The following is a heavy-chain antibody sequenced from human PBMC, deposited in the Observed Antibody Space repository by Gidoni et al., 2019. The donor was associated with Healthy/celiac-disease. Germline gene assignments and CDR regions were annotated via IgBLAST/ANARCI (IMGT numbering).Heavy chain of an antibody. CDR3: ARDPTSRYSSSWYEWGYYYGMDV. V-gene: IGHV3-7*03. D-gene: IGHD6-13*01. CDR2: IKQDGSEK. CDR1: GFTFSSYW. J-gene: IGHJ6*02. Sequence: EVQLVESGGGLVQPGGSLRLSCAASGFTFSSYWMSWVRQAPGKGLEWVANIKQDGSEKYYVDSVKGRFTISRDNAKNSLYLQMNSLRAEDTAVYYCARDPTSRYSSSWYEWGYYYGMDVWGQGTTVTVSS.